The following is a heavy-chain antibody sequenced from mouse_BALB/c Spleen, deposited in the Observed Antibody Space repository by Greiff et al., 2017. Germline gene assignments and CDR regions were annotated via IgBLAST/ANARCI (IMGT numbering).Heavy chain of an antibody. CDR3: ARDNYGYYYAMDY. Sequence: EVKLVESGGGLVQPGGSLRLSCATSGFTFTDYYMSWVRQPPGKALEWLGFIRNKANGYTTEYSASVKGRFTISRDNSQSILYLQMNTLRAEDSATYYCARDNYGYYYAMDYWGQGTSVTVSS. D-gene: IGHD2-2*01. J-gene: IGHJ4*01. V-gene: IGHV7-3*02. CDR1: GFTFTDYY. CDR2: IRNKANGYTT.